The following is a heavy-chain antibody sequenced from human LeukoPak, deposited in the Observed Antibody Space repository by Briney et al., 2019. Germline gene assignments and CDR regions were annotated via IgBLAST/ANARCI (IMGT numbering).Heavy chain of an antibody. V-gene: IGHV4-39*07. CDR2: IYYSGST. J-gene: IGHJ4*02. Sequence: SETLSLTCTVSGGSISSSSYYWGWIRQPPGKGLEWIGSIYYSGSTYYNPSLKSRVTISVDTSKNQFSLKLSSVTAADTAVYYCARVWKPGYSSSRSRLSKPYYFDYWGQGTLATVSS. D-gene: IGHD6-13*01. CDR1: GGSISSSSYY. CDR3: ARVWKPGYSSSRSRLSKPYYFDY.